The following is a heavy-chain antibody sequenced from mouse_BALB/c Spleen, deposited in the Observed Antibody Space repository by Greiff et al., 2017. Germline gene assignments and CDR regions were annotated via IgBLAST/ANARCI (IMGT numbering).Heavy chain of an antibody. CDR3: AREGRVYHHYAMDY. D-gene: IGHD1-1*01. Sequence: QVHVKQSGPELVRPGVSVKISCKGSSYTFTDYAMHWVKQSHAKSLEWIGVISTYYGNTNYNQKFKGKATMTVDKSSSTAYMELARLTSEDSAVYYCAREGRVYHHYAMDYWGQGTSVTVSS. V-gene: IGHV1-67*01. CDR1: SYTFTDYA. J-gene: IGHJ4*01. CDR2: ISTYYGNT.